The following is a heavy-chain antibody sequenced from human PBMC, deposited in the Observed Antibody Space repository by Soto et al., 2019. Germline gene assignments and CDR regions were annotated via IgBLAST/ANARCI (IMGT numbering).Heavy chain of an antibody. CDR3: ARGRSSGWYGKTFGY. D-gene: IGHD6-19*01. J-gene: IGHJ4*02. CDR2: IIPIFGTA. Sequence: QVQLVQSGAEVKKPGSSVKVSCKASGGTFSSYAISWVRQAPGQGLEWMGGIIPIFGTANYAQKFQGRVPITADESRSTAYREMSSLRSEATAVYHGARGRSSGWYGKTFGYWGQGTLVTVSS. V-gene: IGHV1-69*12. CDR1: GGTFSSYA.